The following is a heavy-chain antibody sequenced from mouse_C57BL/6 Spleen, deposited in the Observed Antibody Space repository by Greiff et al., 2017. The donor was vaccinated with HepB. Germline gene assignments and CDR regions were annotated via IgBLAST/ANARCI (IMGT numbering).Heavy chain of an antibody. J-gene: IGHJ2*01. Sequence: VKLMESDAELVKPGASVKISCKVSGYTFTDHTIHWMKQRPEQGLEWIGYIYPRDGSTKYNEKFKGKATLTADKSSSTAYMQLNSLTSEDSAVYFCARSVRRTEYYFDYWGQGTTLTVSS. CDR1: GYTFTDHT. CDR2: IYPRDGST. CDR3: ARSVRRTEYYFDY. V-gene: IGHV1-78*01. D-gene: IGHD2-14*01.